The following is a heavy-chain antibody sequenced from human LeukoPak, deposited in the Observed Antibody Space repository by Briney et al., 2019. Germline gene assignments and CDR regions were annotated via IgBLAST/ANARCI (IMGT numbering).Heavy chain of an antibody. Sequence: PRASVKVSCKASGGTFSSYAISWVRQAPGQGLEWMGGIIPIFGTANYAQKFQGRVTITADESTSTAYMELSSLRSEDTAVYYCARNRVVGAPNFDYWGQGTLVTVFS. J-gene: IGHJ4*02. D-gene: IGHD1-26*01. CDR1: GGTFSSYA. CDR3: ARNRVVGAPNFDY. CDR2: IIPIFGTA. V-gene: IGHV1-69*13.